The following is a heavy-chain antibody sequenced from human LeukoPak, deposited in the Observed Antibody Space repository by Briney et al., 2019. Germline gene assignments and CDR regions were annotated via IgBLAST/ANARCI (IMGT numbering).Heavy chain of an antibody. V-gene: IGHV4-39*07. J-gene: IGHJ6*03. CDR3: ARVSIPDSAGTYMDV. CDR2: IYYSGST. Sequence: PPETLSLTCTVSGGSISSSSYYWGWIRQPPGKGLEWIGSIYYSGSTYYNPSLKSRVTISVDTSKNQFSLKLSSVTAADTAVYYCARVSIPDSAGTYMDVWGKGTTVTVSS. D-gene: IGHD6-19*01. CDR1: GGSISSSSYY.